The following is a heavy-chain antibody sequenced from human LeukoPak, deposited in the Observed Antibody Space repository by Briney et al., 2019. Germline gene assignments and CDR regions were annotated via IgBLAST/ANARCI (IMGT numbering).Heavy chain of an antibody. V-gene: IGHV3-23*01. CDR1: GXTXXXYA. J-gene: IGHJ4*02. D-gene: IGHD3-3*01. CDR2: ISGSGGST. CDR3: AKDHRRTIFGVVISPSHFDY. Sequence: AXGXTXXXYAMSWVRQAPGKGPEWVSAISGSGGSTYYADSVKGRFTISRDNSKNTLYLQMNSLRAEDTAVYYCAKDHRRTIFGVVISPSHFDYWGQGTLVTVSS.